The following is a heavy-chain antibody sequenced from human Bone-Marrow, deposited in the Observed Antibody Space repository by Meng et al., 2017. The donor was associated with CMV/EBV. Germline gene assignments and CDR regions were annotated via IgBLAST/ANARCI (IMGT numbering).Heavy chain of an antibody. CDR2: ISGTGGRT. CDR3: AKAQLLPRPFDY. J-gene: IGHJ4*02. V-gene: IGHV3-23*01. CDR1: GFTFTQHG. Sequence: GESLKISCAASGFTFTQHGMNWVRQAPGKGVEWVSAISGTGGRTYYAGSVKGRFTISRDNSKNTLYLQMNSLRAEDTAVYYCAKAQLLPRPFDYWGQGTLVTVSS. D-gene: IGHD2-2*01.